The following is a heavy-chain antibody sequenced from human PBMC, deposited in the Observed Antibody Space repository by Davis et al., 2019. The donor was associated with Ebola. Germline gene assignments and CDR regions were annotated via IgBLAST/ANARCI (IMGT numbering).Heavy chain of an antibody. J-gene: IGHJ5*02. CDR3: AREKGDGYNLHWFDP. Sequence: SVKVSCKASGYTFTSYDINWVRQATGQGLEWMGGIIPIFGTANYAQKFQGRVTITADESTSTAYMELSSLRSEDTAVYYCAREKGDGYNLHWFDPWGQGTLVTVSS. V-gene: IGHV1-69*13. D-gene: IGHD5-24*01. CDR1: GYTFTSYD. CDR2: IIPIFGTA.